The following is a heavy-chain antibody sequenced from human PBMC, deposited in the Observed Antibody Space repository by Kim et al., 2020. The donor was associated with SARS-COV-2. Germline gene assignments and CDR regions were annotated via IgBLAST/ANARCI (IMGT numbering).Heavy chain of an antibody. CDR1: GFTFSSYA. Sequence: GGSLRLSCAASGFTFSSYAMHWVRQAPGKGLEWVAVISYDGSNKYYADSVKGRFTISRDNSKNTLYLQMNSLRAEDTAVYYCASSTTVTRWPFDYWGQGTLVTVSS. CDR3: ASSTTVTRWPFDY. J-gene: IGHJ4*02. D-gene: IGHD4-17*01. V-gene: IGHV3-30*04. CDR2: ISYDGSNK.